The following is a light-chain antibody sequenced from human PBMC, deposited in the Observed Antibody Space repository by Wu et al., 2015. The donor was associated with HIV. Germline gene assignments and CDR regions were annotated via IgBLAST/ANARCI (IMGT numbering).Light chain of an antibody. CDR2: DVS. CDR3: QQYHKSPIT. CDR1: ESVTNK. V-gene: IGKV3D-15*02. Sequence: EIMMTQSPATLSVSPGEGATLSCRASESVTNKLAWYQQKPGQAPRLLMFDVSNRATGIPDRFSGSGSGTDFTLAINRLEPEDFAVYYCQQYHKSPITFGQGTRLEIK. J-gene: IGKJ5*01.